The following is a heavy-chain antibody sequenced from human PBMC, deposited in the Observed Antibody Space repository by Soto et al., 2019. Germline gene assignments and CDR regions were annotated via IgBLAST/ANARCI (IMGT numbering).Heavy chain of an antibody. V-gene: IGHV4-34*01. CDR3: ARGNKDSSGYYDDY. CDR1: GGSFSGYY. D-gene: IGHD3-22*01. Sequence: QVQLQQWGAGLLKPSETLSLTCAVYGGSFSGYYWSWLRQPPGKGLEWIGEINHSGSTNYNPSLKSRVTISADTSKNQFSLKLSSVTAADTAVFYCARGNKDSSGYYDDYWGQGMLVTVSS. CDR2: INHSGST. J-gene: IGHJ4*02.